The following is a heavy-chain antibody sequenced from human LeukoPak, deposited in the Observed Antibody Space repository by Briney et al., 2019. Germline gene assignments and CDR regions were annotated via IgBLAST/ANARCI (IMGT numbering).Heavy chain of an antibody. CDR2: ICYSGST. J-gene: IGHJ3*02. Sequence: SETLSLTCTVSGGSISSYYWSWIRQPPGKGLEWIGYICYSGSTNYNPSLKSRVTISVDTSKNQFSLKLSSVTAADTAVYYCARGSGGYDILTGYYTDAFDIWGQRTMVTVSS. CDR3: ARGSGGYDILTGYYTDAFDI. V-gene: IGHV4-59*01. D-gene: IGHD3-9*01. CDR1: GGSISSYY.